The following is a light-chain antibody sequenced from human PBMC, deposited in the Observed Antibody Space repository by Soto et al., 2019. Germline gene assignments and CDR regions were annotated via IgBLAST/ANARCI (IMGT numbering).Light chain of an antibody. CDR2: GAS. V-gene: IGKV3-20*01. Sequence: EIVLTQSPGTLSLSPGERATLSCRASQSISSSYLAWYQQKPGQAPRLLIYGASSRATGIPDRFSGSGSGTDFTLTISRLEPEDFAVYYCQQTYFAPRTFGQGTKVDIK. CDR3: QQTYFAPRT. J-gene: IGKJ1*01. CDR1: QSISSSY.